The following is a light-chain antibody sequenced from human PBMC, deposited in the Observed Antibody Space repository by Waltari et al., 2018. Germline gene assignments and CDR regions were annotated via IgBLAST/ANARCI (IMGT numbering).Light chain of an antibody. CDR2: GVT. CDR1: SDVGAYNY. Sequence: QSAVTQPASVSGSPGQSITISCTGSDVGAYNYVSWYQQHPGKSPKLIIFGVTNRPSGVSSRFSGSKSGNTASLTISGLQAEDEADYYCSSYRGNTRYVFGTGTKVTV. J-gene: IGLJ1*01. CDR3: SSYRGNTRYV. V-gene: IGLV2-14*03.